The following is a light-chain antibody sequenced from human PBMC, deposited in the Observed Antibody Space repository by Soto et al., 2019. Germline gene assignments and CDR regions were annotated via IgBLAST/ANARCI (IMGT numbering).Light chain of an antibody. CDR2: GAS. CDR3: QQYGSSRFT. V-gene: IGKV3-20*01. Sequence: EIVLTQSPGTLSLSPGERATLSCRASQSITNSYLAGYQQKPAQAPRLLVNGASSRATGIPDRFSGSGSGTDFTLTISRLEPEDFAVYYCQQYGSSRFTFGPGTKVDVK. J-gene: IGKJ3*01. CDR1: QSITNSY.